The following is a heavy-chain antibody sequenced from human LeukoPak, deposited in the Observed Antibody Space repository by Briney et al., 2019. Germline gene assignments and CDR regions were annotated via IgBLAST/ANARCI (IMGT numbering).Heavy chain of an antibody. CDR2: IWYDGSEK. Sequence: GGSLRLSCTTSGFTFSAYAMHWVRQAPGEGLEWVPVIWYDGSEKYYTGSVKGRFTISRDNSKHTLYLQMDSLRAEDTAVYYCARDRTRGYTYGYLDNWGQGTQVTVSS. CDR3: ARDRTRGYTYGYLDN. D-gene: IGHD5-18*01. V-gene: IGHV3-33*01. J-gene: IGHJ4*02. CDR1: GFTFSAYA.